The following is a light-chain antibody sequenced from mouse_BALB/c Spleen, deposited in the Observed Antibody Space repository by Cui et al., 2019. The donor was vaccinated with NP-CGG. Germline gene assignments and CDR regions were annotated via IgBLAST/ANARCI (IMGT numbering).Light chain of an antibody. CDR3: ALWYSNHWV. Sequence: QAVVTQESPLTTSPGETVPLTCRSSNGAVTTSNYANWVQEKPDHLFTGLIGGTNNRAPGVPARFSGSLIGDKAALTITGAQTEDEAIYFCALWYSNHWVFGGGTKLTVL. CDR2: GTN. V-gene: IGLV1*01. CDR1: NGAVTTSNY. J-gene: IGLJ1*01.